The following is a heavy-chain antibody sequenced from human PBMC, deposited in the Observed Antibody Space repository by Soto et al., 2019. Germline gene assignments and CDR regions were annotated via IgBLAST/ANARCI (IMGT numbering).Heavy chain of an antibody. CDR1: GYSFSDYF. Sequence: ASVKVSCKPSGYSFSDYFIQWVRQAPGQGLEWVAWINPKTAATNYAKKFQGRVSLTWDTSSTTAYMELTRLRPDDTGVYFCAATGGNYFGLDVWGQGTTVTVSS. J-gene: IGHJ6*02. D-gene: IGHD2-8*02. CDR2: INPKTAAT. CDR3: AATGGNYFGLDV. V-gene: IGHV1-2*02.